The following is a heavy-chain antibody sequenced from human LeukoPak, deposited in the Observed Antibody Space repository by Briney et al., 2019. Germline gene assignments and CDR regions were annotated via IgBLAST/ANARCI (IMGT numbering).Heavy chain of an antibody. CDR1: GFTFSSYS. V-gene: IGHV3-21*01. J-gene: IGHJ4*02. Sequence: PGGSLRLSCAASGFTFSSYSMNWVRQAPGKGLEWVSSISSSSSYIYYADSVKGRFTISRDNAKNSLYLQMNSLRAEDTAVYYCARDRQSLAFGGVIVMNFDYWGQGTLVTVSS. CDR3: ARDRQSLAFGGVIVMNFDY. D-gene: IGHD3-16*02. CDR2: ISSSSSYI.